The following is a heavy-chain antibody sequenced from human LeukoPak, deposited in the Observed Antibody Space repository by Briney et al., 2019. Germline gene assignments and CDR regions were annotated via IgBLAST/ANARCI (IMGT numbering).Heavy chain of an antibody. CDR2: ISDGGSEI. J-gene: IGHJ6*03. CDR3: AKGKSGSYYYMDV. CDR1: GFSFSFFT. Sequence: GGSLILSCAASGFSFSFFTLNWVRQAPGKGLEWVSSISDGGSEIYYADPVKGRFAISRDDAKNSLSLQMNSLRVEDTAIYYCAKGKSGSYYYMDVWGKGTTVTVSS. V-gene: IGHV3-21*06.